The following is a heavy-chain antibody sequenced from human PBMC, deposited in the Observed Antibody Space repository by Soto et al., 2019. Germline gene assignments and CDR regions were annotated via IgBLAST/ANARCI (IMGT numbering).Heavy chain of an antibody. CDR2: IKSKTDGGTT. V-gene: IGHV3-15*01. J-gene: IGHJ5*02. CDR1: GFTFSNAW. Sequence: VQLVESGGGLVKPGWSLILSCAASGFTFSNAWMSCVRQAPGKGLEWVGRIKSKTDGGTTDYAAPAKGRYTISRDDSKITMYLQMNSLKTADTAVYYCTTDPIWDYMWGSDRTAWFDPWGQGTLVTVSS. CDR3: TTDPIWDYMWGSDRTAWFDP. D-gene: IGHD3-16*02.